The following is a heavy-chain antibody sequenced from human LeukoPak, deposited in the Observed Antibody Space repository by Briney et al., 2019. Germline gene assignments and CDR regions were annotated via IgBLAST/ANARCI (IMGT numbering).Heavy chain of an antibody. Sequence: SETLSLTCTVSGGSISSYYWSWIRQPPGKGLEWIGYIYYSGSINYNPSLKSRVTISVDTSKNQFSLKLSSVTAADTAVYYCARDRSGSFDYWGQGTLVTVSS. CDR3: ARDRSGSFDY. V-gene: IGHV4-59*01. CDR2: IYYSGSI. CDR1: GGSISSYY. D-gene: IGHD3-22*01. J-gene: IGHJ4*02.